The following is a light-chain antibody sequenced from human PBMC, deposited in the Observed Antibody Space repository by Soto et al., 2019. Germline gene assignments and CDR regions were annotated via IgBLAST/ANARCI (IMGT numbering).Light chain of an antibody. CDR2: GAS. CDR3: QQFNAYPLT. V-gene: IGKV1-9*01. J-gene: IGKJ4*01. CDR1: QGISDY. Sequence: DIQLTQSPSFMSASVGDRVTISCRASQGISDYLAWYQQKPGKAPKLLIYGASTLQSGVPSRFSGSASGTEFTLTISSLQPEDFATYFCQQFNAYPLTFGGGTKLEIK.